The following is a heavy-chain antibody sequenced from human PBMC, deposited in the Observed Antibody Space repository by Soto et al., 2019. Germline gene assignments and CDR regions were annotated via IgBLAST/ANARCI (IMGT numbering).Heavy chain of an antibody. V-gene: IGHV3-64*01. J-gene: IGHJ4*02. D-gene: IGHD5-12*01. CDR3: ARDGGGYTPEHYFDT. CDR1: GFTFSSYS. Sequence: PGGSLRLSCAASGFTFSSYSMNWVRQAPGKGLEYVSAISSNGGSTYYANSVKGRFTISRDNSKNTLYLQMGSLRAEDMAVYYCARDGGGYTPEHYFDTWGQGTLVTVSS. CDR2: ISSNGGST.